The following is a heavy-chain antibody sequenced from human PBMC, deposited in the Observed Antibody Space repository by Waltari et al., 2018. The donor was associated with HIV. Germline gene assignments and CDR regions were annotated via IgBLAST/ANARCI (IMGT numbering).Heavy chain of an antibody. D-gene: IGHD5-12*01. Sequence: EVQLVESGGGLVQPGGSQRPSCEASGFTFRPFGIHRVRHLPGKGLEWGARISSDGRATTYVDSVKGRFTVSRDNAKNTLSLQMNSLRAEDTAVYYCARGVTVATITPFDQWGQGTLVTVSS. CDR2: ISSDGRAT. V-gene: IGHV3-74*01. CDR1: GFTFRPFG. CDR3: ARGVTVATITPFDQ. J-gene: IGHJ4*02.